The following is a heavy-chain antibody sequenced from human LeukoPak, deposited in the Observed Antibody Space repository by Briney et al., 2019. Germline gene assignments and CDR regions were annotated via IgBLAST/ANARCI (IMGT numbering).Heavy chain of an antibody. CDR1: GFIFSNYG. CDR3: ARRLTY. V-gene: IGHV3-23*01. J-gene: IGHJ4*02. Sequence: GGTLRLSCAASGFIFSNYGMSWVRQAPGEGLEWVSSISGDGGNTYYADSVKGRFTISRDNSKNTLYLQMNSLRAEDTAVYYCARRLTYWGQGTLVTVSS. D-gene: IGHD4/OR15-4a*01. CDR2: ISGDGGNT.